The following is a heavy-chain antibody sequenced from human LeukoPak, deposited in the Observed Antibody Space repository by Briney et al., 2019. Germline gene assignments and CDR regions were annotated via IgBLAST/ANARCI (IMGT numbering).Heavy chain of an antibody. CDR2: ISYHGRDK. V-gene: IGHV3-30*04. J-gene: IGHJ5*02. CDR1: GFTFSGFA. CDR3: TKERGGGGRRINLMVGGYGP. Sequence: GGSLRLSCAGSGFTFSGFAMHWARQAPGKGLEWVAAISYHGRDKYYADAVSGRFTISRDNSKNTLHLEMNSLRTDDTAVYYCTKERGGGGRRINLMVGGYGPWGRGTQVTVSS. D-gene: IGHD3-22*01.